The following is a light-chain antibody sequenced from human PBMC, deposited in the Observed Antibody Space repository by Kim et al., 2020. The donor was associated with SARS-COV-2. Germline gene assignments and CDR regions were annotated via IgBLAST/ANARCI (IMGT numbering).Light chain of an antibody. J-gene: IGKJ5*01. V-gene: IGKV1-39*01. Sequence: DIQMTQSPSSLSASVGDRVTITCRASQIISTDLTWYQQKPGKAPKLLIYDASSLQSGVPSRFSGSGSGTDFTLTISNLQPEDFATYYCQQSYNLITFGQGTRLEIK. CDR1: QIISTD. CDR2: DAS. CDR3: QQSYNLIT.